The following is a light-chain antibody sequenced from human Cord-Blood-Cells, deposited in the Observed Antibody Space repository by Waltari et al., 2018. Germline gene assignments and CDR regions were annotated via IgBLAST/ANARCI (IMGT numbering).Light chain of an antibody. CDR3: SSYTSSSLV. CDR1: SSDVAGYNY. V-gene: IGLV2-14*03. Sequence: QSALTQPAPVSASPGQPTTTSCPRTSSDVAGYNYVSWYQHNQGKAPKLMIYDVSKRPSGVSSRFSGSKSGNTASLTISGLQAGDEADYYCSSYTSSSLVFGGGTKLTVL. J-gene: IGLJ2*01. CDR2: DVS.